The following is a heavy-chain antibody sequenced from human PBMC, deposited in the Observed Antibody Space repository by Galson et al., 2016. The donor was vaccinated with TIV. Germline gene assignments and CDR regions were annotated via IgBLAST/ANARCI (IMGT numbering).Heavy chain of an antibody. CDR2: ISPYNGNT. J-gene: IGHJ4*02. CDR1: GYTFTNYG. D-gene: IGHD3-10*01. Sequence: SVKVSCKASGYTFTNYGTNWVRQAPGQGLEWMGWISPYNGNTNSAQKFQDRVTMTTDTSTSAAYMELRSLRSDDTAMYYCAKDHEGSESYIFVDDWGQGTLVTVSS. V-gene: IGHV1-18*01. CDR3: AKDHEGSESYIFVDD.